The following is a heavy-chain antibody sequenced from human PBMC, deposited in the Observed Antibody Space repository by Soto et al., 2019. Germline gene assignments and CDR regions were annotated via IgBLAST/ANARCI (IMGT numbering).Heavy chain of an antibody. V-gene: IGHV4-34*01. J-gene: IGHJ6*03. Sequence: SETLSLTCAVYGGSFSGYYWSWIRQPPGKGLEWIGEINHSGSTNYNLSLKSRVTISVDTSKNQFSLKLSSVTAADTAVYYCARERRPSAYYYYYYYYMDVWGKGTTVTVSS. CDR3: ARERRPSAYYYYYYYYMDV. CDR2: INHSGST. CDR1: GGSFSGYY. D-gene: IGHD1-26*01.